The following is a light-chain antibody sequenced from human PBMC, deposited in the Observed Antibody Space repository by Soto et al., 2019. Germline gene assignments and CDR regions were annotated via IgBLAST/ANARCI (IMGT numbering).Light chain of an antibody. CDR1: QSVSSN. CDR3: QQDNNWPPLT. V-gene: IGKV3D-15*01. CDR2: GAS. Sequence: EIVMTQSPATLSVSPGERATLSCRASQSVSSNLAWYQQKPGQAPRLLIYGASTRATGIPARFSGSGSGTKFTLTISSLQSEAFAVYYCQQDNNWPPLTFGGETKVEIK. J-gene: IGKJ4*01.